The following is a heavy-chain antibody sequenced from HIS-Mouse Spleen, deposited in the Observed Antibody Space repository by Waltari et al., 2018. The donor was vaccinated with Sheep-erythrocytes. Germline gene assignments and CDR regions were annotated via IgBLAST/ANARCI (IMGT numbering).Heavy chain of an antibody. Sequence: EVQLVESGGGRVKPGGSRRLPCAASGFTFSSSSMNWVRQAPGKGLEWVSSISSSSSYIYYADSVKGRFTISRDNAKNSLYLQMNSLRAEDTAVYYCAPWGDAFDIWGQGTMVTVSS. J-gene: IGHJ3*02. CDR3: APWGDAFDI. V-gene: IGHV3-21*01. D-gene: IGHD7-27*01. CDR1: GFTFSSSS. CDR2: ISSSSSYI.